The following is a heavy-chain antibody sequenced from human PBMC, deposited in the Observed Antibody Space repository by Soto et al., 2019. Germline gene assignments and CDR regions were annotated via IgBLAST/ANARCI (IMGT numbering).Heavy chain of an antibody. J-gene: IGHJ3*01. Sequence: QIALKESGPTLVKPTQTLTLTCTFSGFSLTTSGAGVGWVRQPPGSGLEWVALVYGDDDKRYLTSLKSRLTITKGTSKNQVVITMTNRDPVDKGRYLCAHYIGGDYIYGFDLWGQGKKVTVSS. V-gene: IGHV2-5*02. D-gene: IGHD4-4*01. CDR3: AHYIGGDYIYGFDL. CDR2: VYGDDDK. CDR1: GFSLTTSGAG.